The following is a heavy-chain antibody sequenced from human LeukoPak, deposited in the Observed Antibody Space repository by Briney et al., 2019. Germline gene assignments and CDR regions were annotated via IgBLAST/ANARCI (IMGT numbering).Heavy chain of an antibody. J-gene: IGHJ4*02. D-gene: IGHD2-8*01. CDR1: GFSLNIYG. CDR3: AKDATPSNGIWDHFDS. Sequence: QPGGSLRLSCFASGFSLNIYGMSWVRQAPGKGLEWVSSVGGGPDIHHADSVKGRFTGSRDDAKSTVYLQMNSLRVEDTAIYFCAKDATPSNGIWDHFDSWGQGTLVTVSS. CDR2: VGGGPDI. V-gene: IGHV3-23*01.